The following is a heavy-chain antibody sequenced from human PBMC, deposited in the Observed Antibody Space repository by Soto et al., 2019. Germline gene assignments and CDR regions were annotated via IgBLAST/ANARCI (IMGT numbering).Heavy chain of an antibody. CDR3: ARSGDYSHYYYYGMDV. V-gene: IGHV3-33*01. CDR2: IWYDGSNK. D-gene: IGHD4-4*01. CDR1: GFTFSSYG. Sequence: GGSLRLSCAASGFTFSSYGMHWVRQAPGKGLEWVAVIWYDGSNKYYADSVKGRFTISRDTSKNTLYLQMNSLRAEHTDVYYCARSGDYSHYYYYGMDVWGQGTTVTVSS. J-gene: IGHJ6*02.